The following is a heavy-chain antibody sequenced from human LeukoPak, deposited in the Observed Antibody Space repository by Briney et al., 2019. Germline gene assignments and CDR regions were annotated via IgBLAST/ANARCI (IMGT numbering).Heavy chain of an antibody. CDR2: IYRSGRT. D-gene: IGHD3-16*02. CDR3: ARGLKRKYNVWGSYRYTPLDY. V-gene: IGHV4-38-2*02. J-gene: IGHJ4*02. Sequence: SETLSLTCTVSGYSITSDYYWGLIRQPPGEGLELTGIIYRSGRTHYNPSLKGRVSISLDNSKNQLSLKLTSVPAADTAGYYCARGLKRKYNVWGSYRYTPLDYWGEGSMVSVCS. CDR1: GYSITSDYY.